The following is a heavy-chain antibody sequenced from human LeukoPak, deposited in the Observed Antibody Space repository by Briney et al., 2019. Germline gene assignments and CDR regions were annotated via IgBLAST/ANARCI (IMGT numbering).Heavy chain of an antibody. Sequence: ASVEVSCKASGGTFSSYAISWVRQAPGQGLEWMGGIIPIFGTANYAQKFQGRVTITADESTSTAYMELSSLRSEDTAVYYCARGSDMVATFRFDYRGQGTLVTVSS. J-gene: IGHJ4*02. CDR1: GGTFSSYA. CDR2: IIPIFGTA. CDR3: ARGSDMVATFRFDY. D-gene: IGHD5-12*01. V-gene: IGHV1-69*01.